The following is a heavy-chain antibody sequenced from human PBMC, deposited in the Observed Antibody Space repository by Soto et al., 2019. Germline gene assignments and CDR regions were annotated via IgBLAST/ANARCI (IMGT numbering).Heavy chain of an antibody. CDR1: GFTFSSYG. D-gene: IGHD6-6*01. CDR3: ATDPVPHTIYYYYYMDV. CDR2: IWYDGSNK. J-gene: IGHJ6*03. Sequence: QVQLVESGGGVVQPGRSLRLSCAASGFTFSSYGMHWVRQAPGKGLEWVAVIWYDGSNKYYADSVKGRFTISRDNSKNTLYLQMNSLRAEDTAVYYCATDPVPHTIYYYYYMDVWGKGTTVTVSS. V-gene: IGHV3-33*01.